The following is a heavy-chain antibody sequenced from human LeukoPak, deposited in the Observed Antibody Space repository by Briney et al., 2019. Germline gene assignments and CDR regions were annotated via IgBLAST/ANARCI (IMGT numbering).Heavy chain of an antibody. CDR1: GFTFSSYS. J-gene: IGHJ5*02. Sequence: GGSLRLSCAASGFTFSSYSMNWVRQAPGKGLEWVSHISSSSSTIYYADSVKGRFTISRDNAKNSLYLQMNSPRAEDTAVYYCASGPLNWFDPWGQGTLVTVSS. CDR2: ISSSSSTI. CDR3: ASGPLNWFDP. V-gene: IGHV3-48*01.